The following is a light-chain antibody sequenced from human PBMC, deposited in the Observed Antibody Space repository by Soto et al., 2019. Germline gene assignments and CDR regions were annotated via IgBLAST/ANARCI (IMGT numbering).Light chain of an antibody. CDR2: NNN. CDR1: DSTFGRNS. V-gene: IGLV1-44*01. Sequence: QSVLTQPPSAAGNPGQRVTLSCSGSDSTFGRNSVNWDQQLPGTAPRLLIYNNNQRPTVIPDRFSGSKSGTSASLAISGLQSEDEGDYYCASWHDRLNGPLFGGGTKLTVL. J-gene: IGLJ2*01. CDR3: ASWHDRLNGPL.